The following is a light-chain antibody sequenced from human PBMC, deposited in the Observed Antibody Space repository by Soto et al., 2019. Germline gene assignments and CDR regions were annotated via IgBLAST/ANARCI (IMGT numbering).Light chain of an antibody. V-gene: IGLV1-44*01. CDR3: GAWDDSLNGPV. J-gene: IGLJ7*01. Sequence: QSVLTQPPSASGTRGQRVTISCSGSNSNIGSNPVNWYQHLPGAAPQLLIYENDRRPSGVPERFSGSKSGTSASLAINGLQSEDEADYFCGAWDDSLNGPVFGGGTQLTVL. CDR1: NSNIGSNP. CDR2: END.